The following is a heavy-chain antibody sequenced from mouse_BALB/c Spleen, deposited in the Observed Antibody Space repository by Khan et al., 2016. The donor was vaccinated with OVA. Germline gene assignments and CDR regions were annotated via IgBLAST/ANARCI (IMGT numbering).Heavy chain of an antibody. D-gene: IGHD2-1*01. CDR3: ARSPYGNFAY. Sequence: EVELVESGGALVKPGGSLKLSCAASGFTFSTYAMSWVRQTPEKRLEWVATISSDGDYTYYPDNVTGRFTISRDNAKNPLYLQMSSLRSEDTAMYYCARSPYGNFAYWGQGTLVTVSA. CDR1: GFTFSTYA. V-gene: IGHV5-9-3*01. CDR2: ISSDGDYT. J-gene: IGHJ3*01.